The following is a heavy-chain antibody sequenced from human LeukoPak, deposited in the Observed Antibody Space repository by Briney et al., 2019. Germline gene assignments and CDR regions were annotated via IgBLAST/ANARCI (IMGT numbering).Heavy chain of an antibody. J-gene: IGHJ4*02. D-gene: IGHD6-19*01. V-gene: IGHV3-48*02. CDR3: ARYRYSSGRMFDF. CDR2: IDSSSSTI. Sequence: GGSLRLSCAASGFTFSSYSMNWVRQAPGKGLEWVSYIDSSSSTIYHADSVKGRFTISRDNAKNSLYLQMNSPRDEDTAVYYCARYRYSSGRMFDFWGQGTLVTVSS. CDR1: GFTFSSYS.